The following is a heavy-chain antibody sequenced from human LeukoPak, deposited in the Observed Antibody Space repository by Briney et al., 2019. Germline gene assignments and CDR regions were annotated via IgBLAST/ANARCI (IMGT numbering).Heavy chain of an antibody. CDR3: ARDRWGAARSDHYYYYYMDV. J-gene: IGHJ6*03. V-gene: IGHV3-7*01. Sequence: AGGSLRLSCEASGFSFSKYRMHWVRQAPGKGLEWVANIKQDGSEKYYVDSVKGRFTISRDNAKNSLYLQMNSLRAEDTAVYYCARDRWGAARSDHYYYYYMDVWGKGTTVTVSS. D-gene: IGHD6-6*01. CDR1: GFSFSKYR. CDR2: IKQDGSEK.